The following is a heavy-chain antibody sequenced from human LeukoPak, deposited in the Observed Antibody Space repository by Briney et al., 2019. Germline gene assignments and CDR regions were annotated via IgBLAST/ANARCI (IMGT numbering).Heavy chain of an antibody. CDR2: INHNGNVN. CDR3: AAQDTFFDS. CDR1: GFTFSSYW. Sequence: GGSLRLSCAASGFTFSSYWMNWARQAPGKGLEWVASINHNGNVNYYVDSVKGRFTISRDNAKNSLYLQMSNLRAEDTAVYYCAAQDTFFDSWGQGTLVTVSS. D-gene: IGHD2-15*01. J-gene: IGHJ4*02. V-gene: IGHV3-7*03.